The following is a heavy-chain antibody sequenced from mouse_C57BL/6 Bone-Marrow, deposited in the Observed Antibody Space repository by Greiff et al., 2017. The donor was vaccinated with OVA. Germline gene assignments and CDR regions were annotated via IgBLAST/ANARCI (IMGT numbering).Heavy chain of an antibody. CDR1: GFSFTGYY. Sequence: VQLKQSGPELVKPGASVKISCKASGFSFTGYYMNWVKQSPEKSLEWIGEINPSTGGTTYNQKSKATATLTVDKSSSTAYMQLKSLTSEDSAVYYCARPSNYYGNLQFAYWGQGTLVTVSA. V-gene: IGHV1-42*01. CDR2: INPSTGGT. D-gene: IGHD1-1*01. CDR3: ARPSNYYGNLQFAY. J-gene: IGHJ3*01.